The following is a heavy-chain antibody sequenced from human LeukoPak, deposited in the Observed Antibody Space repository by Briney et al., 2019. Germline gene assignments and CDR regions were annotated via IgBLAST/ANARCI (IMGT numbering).Heavy chain of an antibody. D-gene: IGHD6-13*01. CDR1: GYSISSGYY. Sequence: SETLSLTCTVSGYSISSGYYWGWIRQPPGKGLEWIGSIYHSGSTYYNPSLKSRVTISVDTSKNQFSLKLSSVTAAGTAVYYCARDHDSSSWYSDYWGQGTLVTVSS. CDR3: ARDHDSSSWYSDY. CDR2: IYHSGST. V-gene: IGHV4-38-2*02. J-gene: IGHJ4*02.